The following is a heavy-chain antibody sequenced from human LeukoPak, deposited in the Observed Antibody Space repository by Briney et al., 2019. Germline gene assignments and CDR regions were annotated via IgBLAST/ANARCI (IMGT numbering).Heavy chain of an antibody. J-gene: IGHJ6*02. CDR1: GFTFSSYA. V-gene: IGHV3-23*01. CDR3: AKGEGRGYRFDMDV. Sequence: GGPLRLPCAASGFTFSSYAMRGLRQAPGKGLEWVSAISGSGGSTYYADSVKGRFTISRDNSKNTLYLQMNSLRAEDTAVYYCAKGEGRGYRFDMDVWGQGTTVTVSS. D-gene: IGHD5-18*01. CDR2: ISGSGGST.